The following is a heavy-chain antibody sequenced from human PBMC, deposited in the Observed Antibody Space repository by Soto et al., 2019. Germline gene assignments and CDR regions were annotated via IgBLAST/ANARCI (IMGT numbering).Heavy chain of an antibody. CDR3: ARARYDSSGYFWFDP. Sequence: SETLSLTCTVSSGSISSGDFYWNWIRQPPGKGLEWIGYIYSTGSTHYNPSLKSRVSISIDTSKNQFSLELSSVTAADTAVYYCARARYDSSGYFWFDPWGQGTPVTVSS. D-gene: IGHD3-22*01. CDR1: SGSISSGDFY. CDR2: IYSTGST. V-gene: IGHV4-30-4*01. J-gene: IGHJ5*02.